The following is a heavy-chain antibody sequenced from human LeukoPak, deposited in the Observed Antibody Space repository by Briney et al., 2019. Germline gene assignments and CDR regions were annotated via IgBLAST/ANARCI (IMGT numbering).Heavy chain of an antibody. Sequence: SETLSLTCAVYGGSFSGYYWSWIRQPPGKGLEWIGEINHSGSTNYNPSLKSRVTISVDTSKNQFSLKLSSVTAADTAVYYCARGRPARYDILTGYYIGRYFDYWGQGTLVTVSS. V-gene: IGHV4-34*01. CDR3: ARGRPARYDILTGYYIGRYFDY. CDR2: INHSGST. D-gene: IGHD3-9*01. J-gene: IGHJ4*02. CDR1: GGSFSGYY.